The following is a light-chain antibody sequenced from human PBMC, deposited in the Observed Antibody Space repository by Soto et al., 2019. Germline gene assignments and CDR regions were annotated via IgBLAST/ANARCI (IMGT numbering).Light chain of an antibody. Sequence: LMPPPGTLYLSPGDRVTLSCRASQIVRSNSLAWYQQKPGQPTRLLIYDASSRPPGIPDRVSGSGSGTDFTLTISRLEPKDFAEYYCQYSHTFGPGTKVDIK. CDR3: QYSHT. J-gene: IGKJ3*01. CDR1: QIVRSNS. V-gene: IGKV3-20*01. CDR2: DAS.